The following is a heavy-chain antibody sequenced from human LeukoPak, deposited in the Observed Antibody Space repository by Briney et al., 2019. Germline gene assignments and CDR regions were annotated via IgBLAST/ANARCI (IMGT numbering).Heavy chain of an antibody. Sequence: PSETLSLTCNVSGASIKTYYWTWIRQPPGKGLEYVGYIYSRGSTNHNPSLKSRVTLSVDTSKNQFSLRLRSPTAADTAVYYCARVREGNHLHQFYLDSWGQGTLVTVSS. CDR2: IYSRGST. V-gene: IGHV4-59*01. CDR3: ARVREGNHLHQFYLDS. D-gene: IGHD1-14*01. J-gene: IGHJ4*02. CDR1: GASIKTYY.